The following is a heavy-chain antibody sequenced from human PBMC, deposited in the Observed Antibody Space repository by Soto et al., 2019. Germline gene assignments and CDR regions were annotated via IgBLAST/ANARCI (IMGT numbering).Heavy chain of an antibody. CDR3: ARDCRRMATITGMGY. Sequence: ASVKVSCKASGYTFTSYAMHWVRQAPGQRLEWVGWINAGNGNTKYSQKFQGRVTITRDTSASTAYMELSSLRSEDTAVYYCARDCRRMATITGMGYWGQGTLVTVSS. D-gene: IGHD4-4*01. J-gene: IGHJ4*02. CDR1: GYTFTSYA. CDR2: INAGNGNT. V-gene: IGHV1-3*01.